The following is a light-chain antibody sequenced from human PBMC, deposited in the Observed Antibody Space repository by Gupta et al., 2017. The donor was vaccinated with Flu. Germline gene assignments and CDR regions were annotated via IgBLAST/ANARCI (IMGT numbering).Light chain of an antibody. CDR3: LLAQSGARAGV. Sequence: QAVVSPEPSLTVSPGGPVTRTCRSSTGAVTSGHYPYWFQQKPGQAPRTLIYDGYKKHSWTPARFSGFVPGDKAALTLSGAQPEDEAEYYCLLAQSGARAGVFGTGTKVTVL. CDR2: DGY. V-gene: IGLV7-46*01. J-gene: IGLJ1*01. CDR1: TGAVTSGHY.